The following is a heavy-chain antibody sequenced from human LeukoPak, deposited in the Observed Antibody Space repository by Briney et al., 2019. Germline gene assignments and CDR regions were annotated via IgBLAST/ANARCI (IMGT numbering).Heavy chain of an antibody. CDR2: TYYRSKWYN. D-gene: IGHD2-2*01. J-gene: IGHJ4*02. CDR3: ARDLPLGYCSSTTCYGPFDY. V-gene: IGHV6-1*01. CDR1: GDSVSSNSAA. Sequence: SQTLSLTCAISGDSVSSNSAAWNWIRQSPSRGLEWLGRTYYRSKWYNDYAVSVKSRITINPDTSKNQFSLQLNSVTPEDTAVYYCARDLPLGYCSSTTCYGPFDYWGQGTLVTVSS.